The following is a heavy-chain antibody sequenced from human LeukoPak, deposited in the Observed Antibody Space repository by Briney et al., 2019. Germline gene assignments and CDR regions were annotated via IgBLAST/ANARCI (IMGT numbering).Heavy chain of an antibody. CDR2: IIPIFGTA. J-gene: IGHJ3*02. Sequence: GSSVKVSCKASGGTFSSYAISWVRQAPGQGLEWMGGIIPIFGTANYAQKFQGRVTITADKSTSTAYMELSSLRSEDTAVYYCARGRYFNTGRPDAFDIWGQGTMVTVSS. CDR3: ARGRYFNTGRPDAFDI. D-gene: IGHD2/OR15-2a*01. CDR1: GGTFSSYA. V-gene: IGHV1-69*06.